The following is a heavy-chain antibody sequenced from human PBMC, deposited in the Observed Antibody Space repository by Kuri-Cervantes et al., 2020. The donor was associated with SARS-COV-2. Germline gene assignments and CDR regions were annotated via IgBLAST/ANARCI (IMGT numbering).Heavy chain of an antibody. D-gene: IGHD3-16*01. CDR1: GGSFSGYY. Sequence: SETLSLTCAVYGGSFSGYYWSWIRQPPGKGLEWIGEINHSGSTNYNPSLKSRVTISVDTSENQFSLKLSSVTAADTAVYYCARLNSGAFDIWGQGTMVTVSS. CDR2: INHSGST. V-gene: IGHV4-34*01. CDR3: ARLNSGAFDI. J-gene: IGHJ3*02.